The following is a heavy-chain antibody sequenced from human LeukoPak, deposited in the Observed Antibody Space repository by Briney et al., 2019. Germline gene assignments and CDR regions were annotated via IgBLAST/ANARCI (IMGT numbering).Heavy chain of an antibody. CDR3: TRDRVSSGWSPDY. D-gene: IGHD6-19*01. CDR1: GFTFGDYA. J-gene: IGHJ4*02. Sequence: GGSLRLSCTGSGFTFGDYAMSWFRQAPGKGLEWVGFIRGKAYGGTTEYAASVKGRSTILRDDSKSIAYLQMNSLKTEDTAVYYCTRDRVSSGWSPDYWGQGTLVTVSS. V-gene: IGHV3-49*03. CDR2: IRGKAYGGTT.